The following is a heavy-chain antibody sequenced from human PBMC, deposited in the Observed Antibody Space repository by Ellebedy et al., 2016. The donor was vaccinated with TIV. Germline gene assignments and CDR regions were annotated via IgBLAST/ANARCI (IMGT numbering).Heavy chain of an antibody. D-gene: IGHD5-24*01. J-gene: IGHJ4*02. CDR2: IIPIFGTA. CDR1: GGTFSSYA. Sequence: SVKVSCXASGGTFSSYAISWVRQAPGQGLEWMGGIIPIFGTANYAQKFQGRVTITADESTSTAYMELSSLRSEDTAVYYCARAHRRDGYNGIDYWGQGTLVTVSS. CDR3: ARAHRRDGYNGIDY. V-gene: IGHV1-69*13.